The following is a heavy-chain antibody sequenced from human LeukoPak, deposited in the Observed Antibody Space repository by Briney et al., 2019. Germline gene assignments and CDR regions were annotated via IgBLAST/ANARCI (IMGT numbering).Heavy chain of an antibody. CDR1: GGSFSGYY. Sequence: PSETLSLTCAVYGGSFSGYYWSWIRQPPGKGLEWIGYIYSTGSTKYNPSLKSQVTISVDTSKNHCSLKLRSVTAADTAVYYCVRHRYIQDYFDLWGRGTLVTVSS. V-gene: IGHV4-59*08. CDR2: IYSTGST. J-gene: IGHJ2*01. CDR3: VRHRYIQDYFDL. D-gene: IGHD5-18*01.